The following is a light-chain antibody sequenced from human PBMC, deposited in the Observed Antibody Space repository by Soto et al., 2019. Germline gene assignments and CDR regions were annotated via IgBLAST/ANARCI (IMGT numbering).Light chain of an antibody. CDR1: SSNIGSKT. V-gene: IGLV1-44*01. J-gene: IGLJ1*01. Sequence: QSVLTQPPSASGTPGQRVTISCSGSSSNIGSKTVNWYQQLPGTAPKLLIYGSDQRPSGVPDRFSGSKSGTSASLAISGLQSEDEADYYRAAWDDSLNGYVFGTGTKVTVL. CDR3: AAWDDSLNGYV. CDR2: GSD.